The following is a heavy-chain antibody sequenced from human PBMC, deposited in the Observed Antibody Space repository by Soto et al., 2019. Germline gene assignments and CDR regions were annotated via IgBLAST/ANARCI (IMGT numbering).Heavy chain of an antibody. J-gene: IGHJ4*02. CDR1: GYTFTNFA. CDR3: ARGTSGRYDIPLF. D-gene: IGHD6-19*01. Sequence: QVLLVQSGAEVKKPGASVKVSCKASGYTFTNFAMHWVRQAPGQKLEWMGWINAGNGDTKYPQHFQGRVTFTRATSATTAYRELSSLRCEDTAVYYCARGTSGRYDIPLFWCQGTLLTVSS. V-gene: IGHV1-3*01. CDR2: INAGNGDT.